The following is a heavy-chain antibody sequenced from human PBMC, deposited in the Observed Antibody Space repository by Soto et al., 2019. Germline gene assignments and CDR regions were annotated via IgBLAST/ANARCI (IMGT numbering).Heavy chain of an antibody. Sequence: EVQLLESGGGLVQPGGSLRLSCAASGFTFSSYAMRWVRQAPVKGLEWVSAISGRGDSTYYADSGKGRFTISRDNSKNTLYLQMNSLRAEDTAVYYCARRGRGSYEDYWGQGTLVTVSS. CDR1: GFTFSSYA. D-gene: IGHD1-26*01. CDR3: ARRGRGSYEDY. J-gene: IGHJ4*02. CDR2: ISGRGDST. V-gene: IGHV3-23*01.